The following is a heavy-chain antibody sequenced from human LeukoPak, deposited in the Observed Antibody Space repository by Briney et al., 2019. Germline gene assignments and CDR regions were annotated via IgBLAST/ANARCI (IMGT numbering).Heavy chain of an antibody. V-gene: IGHV3-53*01. Sequence: GSLRLSCAASGFTVSSNYMSWVRQAPGKGLEWVSIIYSGGSTYYADSVKGRFTISRDNSKNTLYLQMNSLRAEDTAVYYCAGSVVTAIQGYWGQGTLVTASS. CDR3: AGSVVTAIQGY. CDR1: GFTVSSNY. D-gene: IGHD2-21*02. CDR2: IYSGGST. J-gene: IGHJ4*02.